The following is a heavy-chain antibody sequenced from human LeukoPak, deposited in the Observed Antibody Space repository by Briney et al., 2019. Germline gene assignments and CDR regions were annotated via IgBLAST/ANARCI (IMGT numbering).Heavy chain of an antibody. CDR3: ARGGEIYYGDYVLAYYYYYMDV. V-gene: IGHV4-59*01. J-gene: IGHJ6*03. D-gene: IGHD4-17*01. CDR1: VGSISSYY. CDR2: IYYSGST. Sequence: SETLSLTCTVSVGSISSYYWSWIRQPPGKGLEWIGYIYYSGSTNYNPSLKSRVTISVDTSKNQFSLKLSSVTAADTAVYYCARGGEIYYGDYVLAYYYYYMDVWGKGTTVTVSS.